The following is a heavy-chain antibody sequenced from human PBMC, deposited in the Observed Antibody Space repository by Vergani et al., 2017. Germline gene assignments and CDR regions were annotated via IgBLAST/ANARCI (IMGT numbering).Heavy chain of an antibody. V-gene: IGHV3-23*01. Sequence: EVQLLESGGNLIQPGGSLRLSCGASGFTFSSYAMTWVRLAPGKGLQWVSAISGSGGNTFYTDSVKGRFTISRDNSKDTLYLQMNSLRVEDTAIYYCARDRHSSGWSHSLSHFDYWGQGTLVTVSS. CDR2: ISGSGGNT. D-gene: IGHD6-19*01. CDR3: ARDRHSSGWSHSLSHFDY. CDR1: GFTFSSYA. J-gene: IGHJ4*02.